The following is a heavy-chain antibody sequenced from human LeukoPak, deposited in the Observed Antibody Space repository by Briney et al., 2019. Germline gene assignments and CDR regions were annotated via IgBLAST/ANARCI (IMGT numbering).Heavy chain of an antibody. D-gene: IGHD5-24*01. Sequence: GGSLRLSCAASGFTFSSYAMSWVRQAPGKGLEWVSAISGSGGSTYYADSVKGRFTISRDNSKGTVYLQMNSLRPEDTAVYYCAKDDAWLQYGDWGRGTLVTVSS. V-gene: IGHV3-23*01. CDR2: ISGSGGST. CDR1: GFTFSSYA. J-gene: IGHJ4*02. CDR3: AKDDAWLQYGD.